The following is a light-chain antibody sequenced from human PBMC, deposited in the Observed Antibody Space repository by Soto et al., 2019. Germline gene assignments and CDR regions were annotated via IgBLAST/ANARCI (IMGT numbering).Light chain of an antibody. CDR2: GAS. J-gene: IGKJ5*01. CDR1: QSISSK. CDR3: QQYNSWTTIT. V-gene: IGKV3-15*01. Sequence: EIVMTQSPATLSVSPGERATLSCRASQSISSKLGWYQQRPGQAPRLLIYGASNRATAIPARFSGSGSGTEFTRPISSLQSEDSAVYDCQQYNSWTTITGDQGTRLEIK.